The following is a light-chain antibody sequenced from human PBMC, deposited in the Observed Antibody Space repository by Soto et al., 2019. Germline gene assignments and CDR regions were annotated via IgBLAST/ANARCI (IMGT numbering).Light chain of an antibody. J-gene: IGKJ5*01. CDR3: QQTYTTPEIT. Sequence: EIVMAHSPYTLSVYTGERATPSCRASQSVGINLAWYQQKPGQAPRILIYGASTRATGVPARFSGSGSGTDFTLTISSLQPEDFALYYCQQTYTTPEITFGQGARLEI. CDR2: GAS. CDR1: QSVGIN. V-gene: IGKV3-15*01.